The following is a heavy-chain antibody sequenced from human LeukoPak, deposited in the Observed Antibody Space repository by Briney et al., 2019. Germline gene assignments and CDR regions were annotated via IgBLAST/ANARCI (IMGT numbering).Heavy chain of an antibody. V-gene: IGHV3-21*01. CDR1: GFTFSSYS. CDR2: ISSSSSYI. CDR3: ARDGPIVATDY. D-gene: IGHD5-12*01. Sequence: GGSLRLSCAASGFTFSSYSMNWVRQAPGKGLEWISSISSSSSYIYYADSVKGRFTISRDDAKNSLYLQMNSLRAEDTAVYYCARDGPIVATDYWDQGTLVTVSS. J-gene: IGHJ4*02.